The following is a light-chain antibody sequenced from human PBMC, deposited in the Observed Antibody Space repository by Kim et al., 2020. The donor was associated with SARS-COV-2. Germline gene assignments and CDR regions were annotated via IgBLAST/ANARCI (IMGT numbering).Light chain of an antibody. CDR3: QQNSKWPPAPS. CDR2: DAA. J-gene: IGKJ4*01. V-gene: IGKV3-11*01. CDR1: HNIGIN. Sequence: PGEVATRACRTSHNIGINLDCYQQTHGQAPRLLIYDAAIRATGIPDKFSGSGSGTDFTLTIGNLDPEDFGIYFCQQNSKWPPAPSFGGGAKVDIK.